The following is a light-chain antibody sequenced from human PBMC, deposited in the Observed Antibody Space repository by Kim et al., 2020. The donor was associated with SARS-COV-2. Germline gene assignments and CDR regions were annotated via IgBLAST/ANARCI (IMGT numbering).Light chain of an antibody. V-gene: IGKV1-17*01. CDR3: LQHNSYPIT. Sequence: ALGGDRVTITCLASQDIINDLGWYQQSPGRAPQRLIYGASSLQSGVPSRFSGSGSGTEFTLPISSLQPEDLATYFCLQHNSYPITFGQGTRLEIK. J-gene: IGKJ5*01. CDR2: GAS. CDR1: QDIIND.